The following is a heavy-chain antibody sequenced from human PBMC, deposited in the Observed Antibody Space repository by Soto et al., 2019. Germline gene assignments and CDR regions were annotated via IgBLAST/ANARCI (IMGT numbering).Heavy chain of an antibody. CDR2: IWHDGTNK. CDR1: GFSFSSYA. D-gene: IGHD3-16*02. J-gene: IGHJ4*02. V-gene: IGHV3-33*01. Sequence: QAQLVESGGGVVQPGRSLRLSCAASGFSFSSYAMYWVRQAPGKGLEWVATIWHDGTNKYYADSVKGRFTISRDNSKKTEVLQMNCLRAEDTAVYYCASGFDYIWGTYRTKEESYWGQGTLVTVSS. CDR3: ASGFDYIWGTYRTKEESY.